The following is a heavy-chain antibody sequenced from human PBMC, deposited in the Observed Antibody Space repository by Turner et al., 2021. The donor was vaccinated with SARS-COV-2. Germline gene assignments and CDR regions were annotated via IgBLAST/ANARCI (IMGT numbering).Heavy chain of an antibody. Sequence: QVQLGQSGAEVKKPGASVKVSCKASGNTFISPYMHWVRQAPGQGLEWMGIINPSGGSTGYAQKFQGRVTMTRDTSTSTVYMELSSLRSEDTAVYYCARQGYGGWDYWGQGTLVTVSS. J-gene: IGHJ4*02. CDR1: GNTFISPY. CDR3: ARQGYGGWDY. D-gene: IGHD4-17*01. V-gene: IGHV1-46*01. CDR2: INPSGGST.